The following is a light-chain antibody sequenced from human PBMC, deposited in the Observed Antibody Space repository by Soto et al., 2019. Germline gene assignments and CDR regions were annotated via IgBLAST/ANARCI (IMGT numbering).Light chain of an antibody. J-gene: IGLJ3*02. CDR2: STN. V-gene: IGLV7-43*01. CDR3: PLCCGGVWV. CDR1: TGAVTSGCY. Sequence: QTVVTQEPSLTVSPGGTVTLTCASSTGAVTSGCYPNWFQQKPGQAPRALIYSTNNKHSWTPARFSGSLLGGKAALTLSGVQSEDEAEYYCPLCCGGVWVFGGGTQLTVL.